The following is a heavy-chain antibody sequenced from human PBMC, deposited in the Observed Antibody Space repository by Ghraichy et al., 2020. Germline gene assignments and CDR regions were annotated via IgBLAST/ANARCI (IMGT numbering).Heavy chain of an antibody. Sequence: SETLSLTCAVYGGSFSGYYWSWIRQPPGKGLEWIGEINHSGSTNYNPSLKSRVTISVDTSKNQFSLKLSSVTAADTAVYYCARGPIGYIGNYYYGMDVWGQGTTVTVSS. CDR3: ARGPIGYIGNYYYGMDV. D-gene: IGHD5-24*01. CDR2: INHSGST. V-gene: IGHV4-34*01. J-gene: IGHJ6*02. CDR1: GGSFSGYY.